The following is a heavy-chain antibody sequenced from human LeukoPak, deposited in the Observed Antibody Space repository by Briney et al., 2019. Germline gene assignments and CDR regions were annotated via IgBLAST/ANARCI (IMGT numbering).Heavy chain of an antibody. Sequence: LGGSLRLSCAASGFTFSSYGMHWVRQAPGKGLEWVAVISYDGSNKYYADSVKGRFTISRDNSKNTLYLQMNSLRAEDTAVYYCAKPVRGSGSYYKVNFDYWGQGTLVTVSS. CDR2: ISYDGSNK. CDR3: AKPVRGSGSYYKVNFDY. J-gene: IGHJ4*02. D-gene: IGHD3-10*01. V-gene: IGHV3-30*18. CDR1: GFTFSSYG.